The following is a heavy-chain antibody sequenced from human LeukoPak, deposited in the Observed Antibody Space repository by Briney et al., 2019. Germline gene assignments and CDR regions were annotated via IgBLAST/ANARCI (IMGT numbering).Heavy chain of an antibody. CDR2: IYPRDGST. V-gene: IGHV1-46*01. J-gene: IGHJ4*02. CDR3: ARDLDDFWSGRGIFDY. Sequence: ASVTVSCKASGYSFTSNYIHWVRQAPGQGLEWMGMIYPRDGSTSYAQKLQGRVTMTTDTSTSTAYMELRSLRSDDTAVYYCARDLDDFWSGRGIFDYWGQGTLVTVSS. CDR1: GYSFTSNY. D-gene: IGHD3-3*01.